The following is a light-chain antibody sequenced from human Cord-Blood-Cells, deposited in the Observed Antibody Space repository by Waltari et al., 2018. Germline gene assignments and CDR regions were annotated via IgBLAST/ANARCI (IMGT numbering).Light chain of an antibody. CDR2: DAS. CDR1: QSVSSSY. Sequence: EIVLTQSPATLSLSPGESATLSCGASQSVSSSYLAWYQQKPGPAPRLLIYDASSRATGIPDRFSGSGSGTDFTLTISRLEPEDFAVYYCQQYGSSPPLTFGGGTKVEIK. V-gene: IGKV3D-20*01. J-gene: IGKJ4*01. CDR3: QQYGSSPPLT.